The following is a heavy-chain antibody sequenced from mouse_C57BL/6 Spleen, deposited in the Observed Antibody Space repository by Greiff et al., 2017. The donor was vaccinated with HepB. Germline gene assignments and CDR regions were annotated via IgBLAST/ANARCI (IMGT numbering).Heavy chain of an antibody. CDR2: ISYDGSN. J-gene: IGHJ2*01. CDR3: ARDQATYPYYFDY. Sequence: EVKLMESGPGLVKPSQSLSLTCSVTGYSITSGYYWNWIRQFPGNKLEWMGYISYDGSNNYNPSLKNRISITRDTSKNQFFLKLNSVTTEDTATYYCARDQATYPYYFDYWGQGTTLTVSS. CDR1: GYSITSGYY. D-gene: IGHD3-2*02. V-gene: IGHV3-6*01.